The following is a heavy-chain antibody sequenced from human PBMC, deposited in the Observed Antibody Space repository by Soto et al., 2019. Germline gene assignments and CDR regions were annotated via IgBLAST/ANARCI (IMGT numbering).Heavy chain of an antibody. CDR1: GCSISSYY. V-gene: IGHV4-59*01. D-gene: IGHD3-10*01. Sequence: SETLSLTCTFSGCSISSYYWSWIRQPPGKGLEWIGYIYYSGSTNYNPSLKSRVTISVDTSKNQFSLKLSSVTAADTAVYYCARFTMFRRVIRPPYYFDYWGQGTLVTVSS. CDR3: ARFTMFRRVIRPPYYFDY. J-gene: IGHJ4*02. CDR2: IYYSGST.